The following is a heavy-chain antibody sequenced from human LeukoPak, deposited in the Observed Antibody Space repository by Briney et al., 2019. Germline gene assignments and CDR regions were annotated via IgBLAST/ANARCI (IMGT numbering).Heavy chain of an antibody. CDR3: TRDRRIVATSDY. D-gene: IGHD5-12*01. J-gene: IGHJ4*02. V-gene: IGHV3-23*01. CDR1: GFTFSSYA. CDR2: ISGNGGGT. Sequence: GGSLRLSWVASGFTFSSYAMSWVRQAPGKVLERVSDISGNGGGTYYADSVKGRCTISRDNSKNTLYLQMNSLRAEDTAVYYCTRDRRIVATSDYWGQGTLVTVSS.